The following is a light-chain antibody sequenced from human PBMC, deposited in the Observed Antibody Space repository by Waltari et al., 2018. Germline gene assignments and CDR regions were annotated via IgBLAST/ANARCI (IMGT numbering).Light chain of an antibody. CDR1: GAHSGHA. CDR2: LNSDGSH. Sequence: QLVLTQSPSASASLGASVKLTCTLSGAHSGHAIAWPQQQPEKGPRYLMKLNSDGSHHKGDGIPDRFSGSSSGAERYLSISSVQSEDEADYYCQTWGTDSRVFGGGTKLTVL. V-gene: IGLV4-69*01. J-gene: IGLJ3*02. CDR3: QTWGTDSRV.